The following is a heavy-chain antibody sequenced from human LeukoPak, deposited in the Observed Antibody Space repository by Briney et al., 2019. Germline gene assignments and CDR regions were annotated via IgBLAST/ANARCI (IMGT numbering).Heavy chain of an antibody. CDR2: ISGTGSGT. D-gene: IGHD3-16*02. Sequence: GGSLRLSCAASEFTFSSYAMGWVRQAPGKGLEWVASISGTGSGTYYADSVKGRFTISRDNSKNEMYLQMNSLRAEDTAVYYCAHLGVITQSVDYWGQGTLVTVSS. CDR1: EFTFSSYA. V-gene: IGHV3-23*01. CDR3: AHLGVITQSVDY. J-gene: IGHJ4*02.